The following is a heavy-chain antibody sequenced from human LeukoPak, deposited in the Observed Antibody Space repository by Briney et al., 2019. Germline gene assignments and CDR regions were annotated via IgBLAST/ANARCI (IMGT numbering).Heavy chain of an antibody. D-gene: IGHD3-3*01. Sequence: GGSLRLSCAASGFTFSSYWMSWGRQAPGKGLEWVANIKQDGSEKYYVDSVKGRFTISRDNAKNSLYLQMTSLRAEDTAVYYCARDLRRTTIFGVVIDPGYWGQGTLVTVSS. CDR3: ARDLRRTTIFGVVIDPGY. J-gene: IGHJ4*02. CDR1: GFTFSSYW. CDR2: IKQDGSEK. V-gene: IGHV3-7*01.